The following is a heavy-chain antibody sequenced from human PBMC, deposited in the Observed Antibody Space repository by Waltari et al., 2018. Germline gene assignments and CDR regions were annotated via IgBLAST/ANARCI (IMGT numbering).Heavy chain of an antibody. Sequence: QVQLVQSGAEVKKPGSSVKVSCKASGGTFSSYAIRWVRQAPGPGLEWMGGIIPIFGTANYAQKFQGRVTITADESTSTAYMELSSLRSEDTAVYYCARSNVGATLKPDYYGMDVWGQGTTVTVSS. D-gene: IGHD5-12*01. CDR3: ARSNVGATLKPDYYGMDV. CDR1: GGTFSSYA. J-gene: IGHJ6*02. V-gene: IGHV1-69*01. CDR2: IIPIFGTA.